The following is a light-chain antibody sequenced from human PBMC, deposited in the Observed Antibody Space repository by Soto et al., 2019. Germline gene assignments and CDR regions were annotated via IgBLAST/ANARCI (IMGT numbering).Light chain of an antibody. Sequence: IVLTQSPATLSLSPGKIATLFCRASQNISSYLILYQQKPGQAPRLLIYDVSNSATGIPDRFSGSGSGTDFTLTISRLEPEDFAVYYCQQYGSSGTFGQGTKVDIK. V-gene: IGKV3-20*01. J-gene: IGKJ1*01. CDR1: QNISSY. CDR2: DVS. CDR3: QQYGSSGT.